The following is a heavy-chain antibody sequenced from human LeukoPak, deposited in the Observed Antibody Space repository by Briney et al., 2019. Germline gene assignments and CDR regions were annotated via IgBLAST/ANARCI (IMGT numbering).Heavy chain of an antibody. CDR1: GGSISSSNW. Sequence: KPSGTLSLTCAVSGGSISSSNWWSWVRQPPGKGLEWIGSIYYSGSTYYNPSLKSRVTISVDTSKNQFSLKLSSVTAADTAVYYCARDGKGITMVRGLNWFDPWGQGTLVTVSS. CDR3: ARDGKGITMVRGLNWFDP. V-gene: IGHV4-4*02. CDR2: IYYSGST. J-gene: IGHJ5*02. D-gene: IGHD3-10*01.